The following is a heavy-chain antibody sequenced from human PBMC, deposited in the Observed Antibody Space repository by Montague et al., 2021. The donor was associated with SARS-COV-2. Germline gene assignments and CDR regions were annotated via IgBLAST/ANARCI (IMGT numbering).Heavy chain of an antibody. D-gene: IGHD3-10*01. J-gene: IGHJ5*01. CDR3: ARDRGRYFDSGSYNWLDS. V-gene: IGHV4-59*01. CDR2: IYYTGNT. Sequence: SETLSLTCTVSGGSISPYYWTWIRQPPGKGLEWIGYIYYTGNTKYKPSLKSRVTISVDTSKNQFSLNLKSVTAAVTAVYYCARDRGRYFDSGSYNWLDSWGQGTLVTVSS. CDR1: GGSISPYY.